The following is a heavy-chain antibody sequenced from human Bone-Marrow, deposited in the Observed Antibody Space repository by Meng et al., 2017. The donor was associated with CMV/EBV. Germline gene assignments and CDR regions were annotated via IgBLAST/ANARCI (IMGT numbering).Heavy chain of an antibody. V-gene: IGHV1-2*02. CDR2: INPNSGGT. Sequence: ASVKVSCKASGYTFITYGVSWVRQAPGQGLEWMGWINPNSGGTNYAQKFQGRVTMTRDTSISTAYMELSRLRSDDTAVYYCARGLLGATRLHWGQGTLVTVSS. J-gene: IGHJ4*02. CDR3: ARGLLGATRLH. D-gene: IGHD1-26*01. CDR1: GYTFITYG.